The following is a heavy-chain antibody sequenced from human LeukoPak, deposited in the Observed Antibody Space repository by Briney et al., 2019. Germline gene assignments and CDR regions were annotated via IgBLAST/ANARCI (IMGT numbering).Heavy chain of an antibody. CDR2: IIPIFGTA. Sequence: SVKLSCKASGGTFSSYAISWGRQAPGQGREGMGGIIPIFGTANYAQKFQGRVTITTDESTSTAYMELSSLRSEDTAVYYCASSIFGVVQTPYYYYYMDVWGKGTTVTVSS. V-gene: IGHV1-69*05. CDR3: ASSIFGVVQTPYYYYYMDV. CDR1: GGTFSSYA. J-gene: IGHJ6*03. D-gene: IGHD3-3*01.